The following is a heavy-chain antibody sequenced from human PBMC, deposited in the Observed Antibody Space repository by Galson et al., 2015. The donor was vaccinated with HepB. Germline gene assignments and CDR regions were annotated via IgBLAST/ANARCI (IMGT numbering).Heavy chain of an antibody. CDR1: GYTFTSYY. Sequence: SVKVSCKASGYTFTSYYMHWVRQAPGQGLEWMGIINPSGGSTSYAQKFQGRVTMTRDTSTSTVYMELSSLRSEDTAVYYCARGPYDILTGVTRGFDYWGQGTLVTVSS. CDR3: ARGPYDILTGVTRGFDY. J-gene: IGHJ4*02. V-gene: IGHV1-46*03. D-gene: IGHD3-9*01. CDR2: INPSGGST.